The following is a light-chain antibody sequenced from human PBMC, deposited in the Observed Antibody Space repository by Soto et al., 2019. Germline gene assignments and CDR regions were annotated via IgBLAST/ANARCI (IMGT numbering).Light chain of an antibody. J-gene: IGKJ1*01. CDR3: QQYDTSPRT. CDR2: DAS. CDR1: QTISSW. V-gene: IGKV1-5*01. Sequence: DIQMTQSPSTLSGSVGDRVTITCRASQTISSWLAWYQQKPGKAPKLLIFDASSLESGVPSRFSGSGSGTEFTLTITRLEPEDFAVYFCQQYDTSPRTFGQGTKVDI.